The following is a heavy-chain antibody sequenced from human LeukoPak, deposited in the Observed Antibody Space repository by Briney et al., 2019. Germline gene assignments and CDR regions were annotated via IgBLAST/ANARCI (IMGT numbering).Heavy chain of an antibody. CDR3: ARVKSQGIAATSFDY. Sequence: ASVKVSCKASGYTFTGYYMHWVRQAPGQGLEWMGWINPNSGGTNYAQKFQGRVTMTGDTSISTAYMELSRLRSDDTAVYYCARVKSQGIAATSFDYWGQGTLVTVSS. D-gene: IGHD6-13*01. J-gene: IGHJ4*02. CDR1: GYTFTGYY. CDR2: INPNSGGT. V-gene: IGHV1-2*02.